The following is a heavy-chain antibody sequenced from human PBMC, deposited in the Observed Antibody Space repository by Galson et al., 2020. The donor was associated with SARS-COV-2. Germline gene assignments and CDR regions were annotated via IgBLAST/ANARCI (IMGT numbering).Heavy chain of an antibody. CDR3: VTLGSGIYAGDYYGMDV. D-gene: IGHD3-10*01. V-gene: IGHV3-20*01. CDR1: GFTFDDYG. J-gene: IGHJ6*02. CDR2: INWNGGST. Sequence: GGSLRLSCAASGFTFDDYGMSWVRQAPGKGLEWVSGINWNGGSTGYADSVKGRFTISRDNAKNSLYLQMNSLRAEDTALYHCVTLGSGIYAGDYYGMDVWGQGTTVTVSS.